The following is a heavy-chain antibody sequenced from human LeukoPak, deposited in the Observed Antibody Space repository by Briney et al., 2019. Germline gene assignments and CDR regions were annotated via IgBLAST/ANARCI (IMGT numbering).Heavy chain of an antibody. CDR2: IYHSEST. D-gene: IGHD2-2*01. J-gene: IGHJ4*02. Sequence: PSGTLSLTCAVSGGPIRSSNWWSWVRPPPGKGLEWIGEIYHSESTNYNPSLKSRVAMSVDKSKNQFSLKLSSVTAADTAVYYCARAVGYCSSTSCWPYWGQGSLVTVCS. CDR1: GGPIRSSNW. V-gene: IGHV4-4*02. CDR3: ARAVGYCSSTSCWPY.